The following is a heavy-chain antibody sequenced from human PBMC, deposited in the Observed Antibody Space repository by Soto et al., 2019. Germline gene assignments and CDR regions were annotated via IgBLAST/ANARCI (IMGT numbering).Heavy chain of an antibody. Sequence: GGSLRLSCAASGFTFSSYSMNWVRQAPGKGLEWVSSISSSSYIYYADSVKGRFTISRDNAKNSLYLQMNSLRAEDTAVYYCAILGSSPRYYMDVWGKGTTVTVSS. CDR1: GFTFSSYS. CDR2: ISSSSYI. D-gene: IGHD6-13*01. J-gene: IGHJ6*03. V-gene: IGHV3-21*01. CDR3: AILGSSPRYYMDV.